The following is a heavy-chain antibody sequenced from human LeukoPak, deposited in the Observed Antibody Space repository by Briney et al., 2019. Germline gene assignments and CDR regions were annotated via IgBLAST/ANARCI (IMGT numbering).Heavy chain of an antibody. J-gene: IGHJ4*02. D-gene: IGHD1-26*01. CDR3: ARGRTYSGSYPFDY. CDR2: MNPNSGNT. CDR1: GGTFSSYA. V-gene: IGHV1-8*03. Sequence: ASVKVSCKASGGTFSSYAISWVRQVPGQGLEWMGWMNPNSGNTGYAQKFQGRVTITRNTSISTAYMELSSLRSEDTAVYYCARGRTYSGSYPFDYWGQGTLVTVSS.